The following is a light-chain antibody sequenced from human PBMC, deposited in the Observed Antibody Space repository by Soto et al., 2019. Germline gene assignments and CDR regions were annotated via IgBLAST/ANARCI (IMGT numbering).Light chain of an antibody. J-gene: IGLJ3*02. CDR3: CSYAGSSTLV. CDR2: DVT. CDR1: SSDVGGYNY. V-gene: IGLV2-11*01. Sequence: QSALTQPRSVSGSPGQSVTISCTGTSSDVGGYNYVSWYQQHPGKAPQLMIYDVTKRPSGVPDRCSGSRSGNTASLTISGLQAEDEADYYCCSYAGSSTLVFGGGTKLTVL.